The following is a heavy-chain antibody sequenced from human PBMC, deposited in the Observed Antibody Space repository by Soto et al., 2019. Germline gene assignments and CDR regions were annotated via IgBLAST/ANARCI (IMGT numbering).Heavy chain of an antibody. CDR1: GYPFTSYD. V-gene: IGHV1-18*04. CDR2: INPYNGDT. J-gene: IGHJ4*02. D-gene: IGHD6-19*01. Sequence: QVQLVQSGGEVRKAGASVRVSCKTSGYPFTSYDISWVRQAPGQGLECMGWINPYNGDTNYTQTFQGRVTMTKDTSTTTVYMELRSLKFDDTAVYFCARDPVAGHFDNWGQGTLVTVSS. CDR3: ARDPVAGHFDN.